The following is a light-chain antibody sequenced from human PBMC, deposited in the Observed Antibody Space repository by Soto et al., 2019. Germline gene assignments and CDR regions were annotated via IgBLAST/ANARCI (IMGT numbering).Light chain of an antibody. CDR2: GAS. CDR3: QQYNNWPPYT. Sequence: EIVMTQSPATLSVSPGERATLSCRASQSVSSNLAWYQQKPGQAPRLLIYGASTRATSIPARFSGSGSGTEFTLSISSLQSEDFAVYYCQQYNNWPPYTFGRGTKLEIK. J-gene: IGKJ2*01. V-gene: IGKV3-15*01. CDR1: QSVSSN.